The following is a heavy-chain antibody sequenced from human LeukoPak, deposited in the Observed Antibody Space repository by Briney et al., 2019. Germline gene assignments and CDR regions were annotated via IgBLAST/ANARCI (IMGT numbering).Heavy chain of an antibody. D-gene: IGHD3-22*01. CDR1: GGSISSGDYY. CDR2: TYYSGST. J-gene: IGHJ5*02. V-gene: IGHV4-30-4*01. CDR3: ARPYYYDSRIDP. Sequence: SETLSLTCTVSGGSISSGDYYWSWIRQPPGKGLEGIGYTYYSGSTYYNPSLKSRATISVDTSKNQFSLKLTSVTAADTAVYYCARPYYYDSRIDPWGQGTLVTVSS.